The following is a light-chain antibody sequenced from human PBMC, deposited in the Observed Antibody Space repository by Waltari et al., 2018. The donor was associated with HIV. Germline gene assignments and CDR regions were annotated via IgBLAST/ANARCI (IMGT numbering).Light chain of an antibody. J-gene: IGLJ2*01. CDR2: KNN. CDR1: NSNIENNY. Sequence: QSVLTQPPSVSAATGQKVTISCSGSNSNIENNYVSWYKQVSGTAPKHLISKNNMLPSGIPDRFSGSKSGTSATLAITGLQTGDEATYYCVTWDASLSEVVFGGGTPLTVL. CDR3: VTWDASLSEVV. V-gene: IGLV1-51*02.